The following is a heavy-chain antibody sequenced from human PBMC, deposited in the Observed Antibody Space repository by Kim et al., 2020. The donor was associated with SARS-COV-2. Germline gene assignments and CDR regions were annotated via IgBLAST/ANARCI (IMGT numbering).Heavy chain of an antibody. D-gene: IGHD3-22*01. V-gene: IGHV4-59*13. CDR3: ARDHKKPHYYDSSGYYYGDYDAFDI. CDR1: GGSISSYY. Sequence: SETLSLTCTVSGGSISSYYWSWIRQPPGKGLEWIGYIYYSGSTNYNPSLKSRVTISVDTSKNQFSLKLSSVTAADTAVYYCARDHKKPHYYDSSGYYYGDYDAFDIWGQGTMVTVSS. J-gene: IGHJ3*02. CDR2: IYYSGST.